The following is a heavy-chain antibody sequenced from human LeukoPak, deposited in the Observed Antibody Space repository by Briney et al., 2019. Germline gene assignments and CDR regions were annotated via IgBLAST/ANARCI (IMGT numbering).Heavy chain of an antibody. CDR3: ARVSSSSWYDYYYYMDV. D-gene: IGHD6-13*01. CDR1: GYSISSGYY. V-gene: IGHV4-38-2*02. J-gene: IGHJ6*03. Sequence: PSETLSLTCTVSGYSISSGYYWGWIRQPPGKGLEWIGSIYHSGSTYYNPSLKSRVTISVATSKNQFSLKLSSVTAADTAVYYCARVSSSSWYDYYYYMDVWGKGTTVTISS. CDR2: IYHSGST.